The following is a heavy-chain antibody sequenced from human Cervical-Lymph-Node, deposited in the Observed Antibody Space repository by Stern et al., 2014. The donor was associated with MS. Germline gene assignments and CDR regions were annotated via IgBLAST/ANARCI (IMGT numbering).Heavy chain of an antibody. D-gene: IGHD5-18*01. CDR1: GGSISRYY. Sequence: QVQMQESGPGLVKPSETLSLTCTVSGGSISRYYWSWIRRPPGKGLEWVGYIYYSGSTNYNPSLMRPVNISVDTSKDPFSLKLRSVTAADTAVYYCARGVDTAMVSWFDPWGQGTLVTVSS. CDR2: IYYSGST. CDR3: ARGVDTAMVSWFDP. J-gene: IGHJ5*02. V-gene: IGHV4-59*01.